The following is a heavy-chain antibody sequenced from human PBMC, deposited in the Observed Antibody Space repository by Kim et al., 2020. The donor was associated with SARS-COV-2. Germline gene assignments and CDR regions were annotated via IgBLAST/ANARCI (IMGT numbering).Heavy chain of an antibody. Sequence: VKGRITSSRDNAKTSLYLQMNSLRAEDTAVYYCARSHYYDSSGYYGSFDYWGQGTLVTVSS. V-gene: IGHV3-11*04. J-gene: IGHJ4*02. CDR3: ARSHYYDSSGYYGSFDY. D-gene: IGHD3-22*01.